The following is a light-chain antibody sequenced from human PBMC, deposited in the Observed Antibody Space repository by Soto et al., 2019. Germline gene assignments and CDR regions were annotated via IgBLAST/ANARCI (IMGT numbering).Light chain of an antibody. CDR2: ATS. CDR1: RSVDTD. Sequence: EILMTQSPATLSVSPGDSATLSCRASRSVDTDLAWYQQKPGQAPRLLVFATSARATGVPDRFRGSGSGSEFTLTINRLEPEDFAVYYCQDFDSPQWTFGQGTKVDNK. CDR3: QDFDSPQWT. J-gene: IGKJ1*01. V-gene: IGKV3-15*01.